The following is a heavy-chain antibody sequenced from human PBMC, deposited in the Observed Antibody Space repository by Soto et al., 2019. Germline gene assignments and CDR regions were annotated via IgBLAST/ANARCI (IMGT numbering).Heavy chain of an antibody. Sequence: GGSLRLSCAASGFTFSKYGMHWVRQAPGKGLEWVALIWNDGIRKVYVDSVKGRFTISRDNSKNTLDLQMNNLRDEDTAVYYCARDDDNDANALDYWGPGSLVTVSS. J-gene: IGHJ4*02. CDR1: GFTFSKYG. V-gene: IGHV3-33*01. CDR3: ARDDDNDANALDY. CDR2: IWNDGIRK.